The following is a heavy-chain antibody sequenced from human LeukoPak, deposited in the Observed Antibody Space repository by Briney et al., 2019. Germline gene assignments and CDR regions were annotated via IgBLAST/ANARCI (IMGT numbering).Heavy chain of an antibody. CDR3: ARGGLFPHDFGMDV. CDR1: GGSISRYY. V-gene: IGHV4-59*01. J-gene: IGHJ6*02. Sequence: PSETLSLTCTVSGGSISRYYWSWIRQPPGKGLEWIGYIYYSGSTNYDPSLKSRVTISVDTSKNQFSLKVRSVTAADTAVYYCARGGLFPHDFGMDVWGQGTTVTVSS. CDR2: IYYSGST. D-gene: IGHD3-10*02.